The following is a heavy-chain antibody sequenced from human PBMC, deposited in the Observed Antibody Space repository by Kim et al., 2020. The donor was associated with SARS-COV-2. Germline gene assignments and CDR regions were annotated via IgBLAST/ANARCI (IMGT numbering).Heavy chain of an antibody. J-gene: IGHJ4*02. Sequence: GGSLRLSCAASGFTFSSYAMSWVRQAPGKGLEWVSAISGSGGSTYYADSVKGRFTISRDNSKNTLYLQMNSLRAEDTAVYYCAKMVLTGYYDSSGYLIDYWGQGTLVTVSS. V-gene: IGHV3-23*01. CDR3: AKMVLTGYYDSSGYLIDY. CDR1: GFTFSSYA. CDR2: ISGSGGST. D-gene: IGHD3-22*01.